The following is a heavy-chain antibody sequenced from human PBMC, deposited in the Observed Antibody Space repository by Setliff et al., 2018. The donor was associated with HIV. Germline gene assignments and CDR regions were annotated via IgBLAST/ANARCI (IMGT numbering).Heavy chain of an antibody. CDR1: GYSISSGYY. D-gene: IGHD3-10*01. V-gene: IGHV4-38-2*02. CDR3: ARSLDSDFLYYFDY. J-gene: IGHJ4*02. Sequence: SETLSLTCTVSGYSISSGYYWGWIRQPPGKGLEWIGSMYHSGNTYYNPSLKSQVTISVDTSKNQFSLKMTSVTAADTAVYYCARSLDSDFLYYFDYWGQGTLVTVSS. CDR2: MYHSGNT.